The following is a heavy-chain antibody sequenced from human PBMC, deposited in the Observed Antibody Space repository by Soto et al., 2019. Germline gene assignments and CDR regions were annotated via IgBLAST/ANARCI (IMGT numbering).Heavy chain of an antibody. CDR3: AEWARYCSGADCRA. CDR2: ISGSGTIT. Sequence: EVQLLESGGGLVQPGGSLRLSCAASGFPFSSRAMSWVRQAPGKGLEWVSAISGSGTITYYADSVKGRFTISRDTSKNTLYLQMNSLRADDTAVYYCAEWARYCSGADCRAWRQGTLVTVSS. J-gene: IGHJ5*02. V-gene: IGHV3-23*01. D-gene: IGHD2-15*01. CDR1: GFPFSSRA.